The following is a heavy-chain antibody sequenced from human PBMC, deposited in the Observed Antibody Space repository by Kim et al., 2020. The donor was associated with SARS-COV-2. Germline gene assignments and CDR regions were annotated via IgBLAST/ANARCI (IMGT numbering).Heavy chain of an antibody. CDR3: AKKAIYDDDDCYFYY. V-gene: IGHV3-NL1*01. J-gene: IGHJ4*03. CDR2: MISGGINK. D-gene: IGHD3-16*01. Sequence: GGSLRLSCVASGFTFNRYDMNWVRQAPGKGLEWVSVMISGGINKYYADSVKGRFTISRDNSRNTLYLQMNSLRDEDTAVYYCAKKAIYDDDDCYFYY. CDR1: GFTFNRYD.